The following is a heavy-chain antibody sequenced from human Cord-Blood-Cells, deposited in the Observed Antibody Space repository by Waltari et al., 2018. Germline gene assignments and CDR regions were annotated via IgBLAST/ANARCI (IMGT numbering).Heavy chain of an antibody. CDR1: GGTFSSYA. Sequence: QVQLVQSGAEVKKPGSSVKVSCKASGGTFSSYAISWVRQAPGQGLEWMGGIIPILGIANYAQKFQGRGTITADKSTSTAYMKLSSLRSEDTAVYYCARARYNWNDGFDYWGQGTLVTVSS. J-gene: IGHJ4*02. CDR2: IIPILGIA. V-gene: IGHV1-69*10. D-gene: IGHD1-1*01. CDR3: ARARYNWNDGFDY.